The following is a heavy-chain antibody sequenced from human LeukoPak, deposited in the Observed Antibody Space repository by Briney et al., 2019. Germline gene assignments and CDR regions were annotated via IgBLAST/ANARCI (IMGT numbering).Heavy chain of an antibody. D-gene: IGHD3-3*01. CDR3: ARVMDFWSGTNWFDP. CDR1: GGSISSYY. V-gene: IGHV4-59*01. Sequence: RASETLSLTCTVSGGSISSYYWSWIRQPPGKGLEWIGYIYYSGSTNYKPSLKSRVTISVDTSKNQFSLKLSSVTAADTAVYYCARVMDFWSGTNWFDPWGQGTLVTVSS. J-gene: IGHJ5*02. CDR2: IYYSGST.